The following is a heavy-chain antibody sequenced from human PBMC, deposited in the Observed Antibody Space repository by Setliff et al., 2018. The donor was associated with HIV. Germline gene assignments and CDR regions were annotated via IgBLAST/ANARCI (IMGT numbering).Heavy chain of an antibody. Sequence: GGSLRLSCAASGFTFSSYSMNWVRQAPGKGLEWVSYISSGSSTIYYADSVKGRFTISRDNAKNTLFLQMNSLRAEDTAVYYCAKDRRYYYGSGSYAAETWGQGTLVTVSS. CDR3: AKDRRYYYGSGSYAAET. CDR1: GFTFSSYS. V-gene: IGHV3-48*01. J-gene: IGHJ5*02. D-gene: IGHD3-10*01. CDR2: ISSGSSTI.